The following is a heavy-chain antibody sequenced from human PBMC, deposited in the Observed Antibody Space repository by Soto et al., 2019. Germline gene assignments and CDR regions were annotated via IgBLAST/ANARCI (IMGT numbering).Heavy chain of an antibody. CDR2: IGPESGAT. V-gene: IGHV1-2*02. CDR1: GYTFTGHY. CDR3: GRGRSGQIVIFY. Sequence: ASVKVSCKTSGYTFTGHYIHWVRQAPQQGPEWVGEIGPESGATRYAQKFRGRVTMTMDTSITTVYMELKNLSPDDTAVYYCGRGRSGQIVIFYWGQGTPVTVSS. J-gene: IGHJ4*02. D-gene: IGHD3-3*02.